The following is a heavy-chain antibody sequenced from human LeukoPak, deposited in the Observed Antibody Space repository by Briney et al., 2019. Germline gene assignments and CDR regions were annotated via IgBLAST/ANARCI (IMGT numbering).Heavy chain of an antibody. Sequence: GGSLRLSCAASGFTFSSYSMNWVRQAPGKGLEWVSYISSSSSTIYYADSVKGRFTISRDNAKNSLYLQMNSLRAEDTAVYYCARALTGTHPIFDYWGQGTLVTVSS. CDR2: ISSSSSTI. D-gene: IGHD7-27*01. CDR1: GFTFSSYS. V-gene: IGHV3-48*04. J-gene: IGHJ4*02. CDR3: ARALTGTHPIFDY.